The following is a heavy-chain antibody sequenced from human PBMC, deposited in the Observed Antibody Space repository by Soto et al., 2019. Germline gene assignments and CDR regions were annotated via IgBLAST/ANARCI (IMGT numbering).Heavy chain of an antibody. CDR3: AGEPRGGAYDMDV. Sequence: QVQLVESGGGVVQPGTSLRLSCAASRLTFSTYDMHWVRQAPGKGLEWVALIWSDASREFYADSVKGRFSISRDNSEYTLFLQMNGLRVEDTAVYYCAGEPRGGAYDMDVWGQGTTVTVSS. CDR2: IWSDASRE. J-gene: IGHJ6*02. D-gene: IGHD3-16*01. V-gene: IGHV3-33*01. CDR1: RLTFSTYD.